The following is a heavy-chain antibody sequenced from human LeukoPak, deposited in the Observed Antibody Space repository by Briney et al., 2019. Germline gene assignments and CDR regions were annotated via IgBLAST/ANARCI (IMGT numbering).Heavy chain of an antibody. J-gene: IGHJ4*02. CDR2: IYYSGST. Sequence: SETLSLTCTVSGGSISSSSYYWGWIRQPPGKGLEWIGSIYYSGSTYYSPSLKSRVTISVDTSKNQFSLKLSSVTAADTAMYYCASGHYDSSGYLDYWGQGTLVTVSS. D-gene: IGHD3-22*01. CDR3: ASGHYDSSGYLDY. V-gene: IGHV4-39*01. CDR1: GGSISSSSYY.